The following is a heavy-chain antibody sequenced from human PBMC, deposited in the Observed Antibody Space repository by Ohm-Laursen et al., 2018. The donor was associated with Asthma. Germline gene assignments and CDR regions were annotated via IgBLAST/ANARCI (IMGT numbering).Heavy chain of an antibody. CDR3: ATSKPADLGISFYDY. V-gene: IGHV3-21*01. CDR2: ISRSSDYI. D-gene: IGHD7-27*01. CDR1: GFSFSTYT. J-gene: IGHJ4*02. Sequence: GSLRLSCAATGFSFSTYTLNWVRQAPGKGLEWVSSISRSSDYIHYADSVKGRFTISRDNAKNSLHLQMNSLRAGDTAVYYCATSKPADLGISFYDYWGQGTLVTVSS.